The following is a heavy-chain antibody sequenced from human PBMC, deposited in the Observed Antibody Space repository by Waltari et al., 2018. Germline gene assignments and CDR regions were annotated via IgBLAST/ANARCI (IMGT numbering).Heavy chain of an antibody. CDR1: GFTLSAHY. CDR3: VRGKKGFDY. J-gene: IGHJ4*02. V-gene: IGHV3-72*01. Sequence: EVQLVESGGGLVQPGGSLRLSCVISGFTLSAHYMDWVRQSPGMGLEWVGRSTNKATSYTTIYATSVKGRFSVSRDDLKNSLYLQMDSLKTEDTAVYYCVRGKKGFDYWGQGALVIVSS. CDR2: STNKATSYTT.